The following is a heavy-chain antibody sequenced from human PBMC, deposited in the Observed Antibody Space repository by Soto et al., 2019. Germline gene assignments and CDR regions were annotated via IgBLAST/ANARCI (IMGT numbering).Heavy chain of an antibody. CDR3: TCIFSGGYGYGFYYYGMDV. Sequence: SETLSLTCTVSGGSIRTYYWSWIRQPPGKGLQWIGYIYYSGSTYYNPSLKSRVTISVDTSKSQFSLKLSSVTAADTAVYYCTCIFSGGYGYGFYYYGMDVWGQGTTVTVSS. CDR1: GGSIRTYY. V-gene: IGHV4-59*04. J-gene: IGHJ6*02. D-gene: IGHD5-18*01. CDR2: IYYSGST.